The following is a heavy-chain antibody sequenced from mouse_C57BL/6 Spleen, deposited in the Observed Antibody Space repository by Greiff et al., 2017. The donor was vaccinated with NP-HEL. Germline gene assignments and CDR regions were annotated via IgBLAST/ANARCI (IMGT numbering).Heavy chain of an antibody. CDR1: GYTFTSYW. V-gene: IGHV1-64*01. Sequence: QVHVKQPGAELVKPGASVKLSCKASGYTFTSYWMHWVKQRPGQGLEWIGMIHPNSGSTNYNEKFKSKATLTVDKSSSTAYMQLSSLTSEDSAVYYGARWGTTVVEGYAMDYWGQGTSVTVSS. CDR3: ARWGTTVVEGYAMDY. CDR2: IHPNSGST. J-gene: IGHJ4*01. D-gene: IGHD1-1*01.